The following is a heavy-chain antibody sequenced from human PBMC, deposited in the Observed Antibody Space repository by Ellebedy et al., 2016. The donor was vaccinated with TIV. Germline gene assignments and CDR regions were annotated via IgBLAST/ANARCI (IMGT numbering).Heavy chain of an antibody. V-gene: IGHV1-8*01. J-gene: IGHJ6*03. CDR3: ARGKRGTVSNYYYYYMDV. CDR1: GYTFTSYD. CDR2: MNPNSGNT. Sequence: ASVKVSCXASGYTFTSYDINWVRQATGQGLEWMGWMNPNSGNTGYAQKFQGRVTMTRNTSISTAYMELSSLRSEDTAVYYCARGKRGTVSNYYYYYMDVWGKGTTVTVSS. D-gene: IGHD1-1*01.